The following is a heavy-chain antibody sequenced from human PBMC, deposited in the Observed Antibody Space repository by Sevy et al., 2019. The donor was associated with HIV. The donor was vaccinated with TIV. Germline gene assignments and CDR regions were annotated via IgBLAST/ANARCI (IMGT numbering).Heavy chain of an antibody. J-gene: IGHJ6*02. CDR2: ISGSGDST. CDR1: GFTFSSYA. V-gene: IGHV3-23*01. Sequence: GGSLRLSCAASGFTFSSYAMSWVRQAPGKGLEWVSAISGSGDSTYYADSVKGRFTISRDNSKNTLYLQMNSLRAEDTAVYYCAKDQTRRFSMDVWGQGTTVTVSS. CDR3: AKDQTRRFSMDV.